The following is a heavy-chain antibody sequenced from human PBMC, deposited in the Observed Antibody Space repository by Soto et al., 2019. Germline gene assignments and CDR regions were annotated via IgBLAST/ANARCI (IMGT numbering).Heavy chain of an antibody. V-gene: IGHV4-30-2*02. CDR2: IYHSGST. CDR3: TRGGDPYKTGH. CDR1: GGSISSGGYS. Sequence: SLTCAVSGGSISSGGYSWSWIRQPPGKGLEWIGYIYHSGSTNYNPSLKGRVTMSVDTYKNQFSLKLTSVNTADTAIYYCTRGGDPYKTGHWGQGTLVTVSS. J-gene: IGHJ4*02. D-gene: IGHD2-21*01.